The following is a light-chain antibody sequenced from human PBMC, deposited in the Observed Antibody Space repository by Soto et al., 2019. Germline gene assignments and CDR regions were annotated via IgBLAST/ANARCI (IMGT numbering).Light chain of an antibody. J-gene: IGKJ1*01. CDR1: QSVSSSY. CDR3: QQYGRSPRT. V-gene: IGKV3-20*01. Sequence: EIVLTQSPGTLSLSPGERATPSCRASQSVSSSYLAWYQQKPGQAPRLLIYGASSRATGIPDRFSGSGSGTDFTLTISRLEPEDFAVYYCQQYGRSPRTFGQGTKVDIK. CDR2: GAS.